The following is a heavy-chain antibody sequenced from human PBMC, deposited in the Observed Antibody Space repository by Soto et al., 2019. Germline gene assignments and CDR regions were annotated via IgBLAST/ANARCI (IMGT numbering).Heavy chain of an antibody. CDR1: GGSISSGGYS. Sequence: QLQLQESGSGLVKPSQTLSLTCAVSGGSISSGGYSWSWIRQPPGKGLEWIGYIYHSGSTYYNPSLKSRVTLSVDRSKNQFSLKLSSVTAADTAVYYCARVSDGYNSPYFDYWGQGTLVTVSS. V-gene: IGHV4-30-2*01. CDR2: IYHSGST. D-gene: IGHD5-12*01. J-gene: IGHJ4*02. CDR3: ARVSDGYNSPYFDY.